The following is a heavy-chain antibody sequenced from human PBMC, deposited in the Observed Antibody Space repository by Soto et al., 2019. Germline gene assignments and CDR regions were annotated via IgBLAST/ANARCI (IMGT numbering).Heavy chain of an antibody. CDR3: AKIEGATPLAY. V-gene: IGHV3-23*01. CDR2: ISESGGST. J-gene: IGHJ4*02. Sequence: PGGSLRRSCAGSGFTFSSHVMTWVRQAPGKGLEWVSAISESGGSTFYADSVKGRFTISRDNSRNTLYLQMRSLRGEDTAVYYCAKIEGATPLAYWGQGTLVTVSS. D-gene: IGHD1-26*01. CDR1: GFTFSSHV.